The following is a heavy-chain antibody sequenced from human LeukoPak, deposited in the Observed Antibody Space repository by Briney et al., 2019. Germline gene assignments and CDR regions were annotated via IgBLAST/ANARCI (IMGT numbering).Heavy chain of an antibody. CDR2: ISYDGSNK. V-gene: IGHV3-30*04. Sequence: PGRSLRLSCAASGFTFSSYAMHWIRQAPGKGLEWVAVISYDGSNKYYADSVKGRFTISRDNSKNTLYLQMNSLRAEDTAVYYCARDHGSSWTYYYHYYYGKEVWGQGTTVTVPS. CDR3: ARDHGSSWTYYYHYYYGKEV. J-gene: IGHJ6*02. CDR1: GFTFSSYA. D-gene: IGHD6-13*01.